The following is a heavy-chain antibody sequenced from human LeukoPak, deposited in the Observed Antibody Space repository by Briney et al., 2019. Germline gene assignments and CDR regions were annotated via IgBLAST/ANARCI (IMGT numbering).Heavy chain of an antibody. CDR3: ARIWLRAFDI. CDR1: GYSFTNYW. D-gene: IGHD3-16*01. Sequence: GESLKISCKCSGYSFTNYWIAWVRQMPGKGLEWMGIIYPDDSDTRYSPSFQGQVTISADKSISTAYLQWSSLKASDTAMYHCARIWLRAFDIWGQGTMVTVSS. J-gene: IGHJ3*02. V-gene: IGHV5-51*01. CDR2: IYPDDSDT.